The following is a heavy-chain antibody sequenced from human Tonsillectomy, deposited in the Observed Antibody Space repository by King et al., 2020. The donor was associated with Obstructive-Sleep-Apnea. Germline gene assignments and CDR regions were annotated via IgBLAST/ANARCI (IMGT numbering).Heavy chain of an antibody. CDR1: GGSFSGYY. J-gene: IGHJ5*02. CDR3: ARRGQYQLLFSLYNWFDP. D-gene: IGHD2-2*01. CDR2: INHSGST. V-gene: IGHV4-34*01. Sequence: VQLQQWGAGLLKPSETLSLTCAVYGGSFSGYYWSWIRQPPGKGLEWVGEINHSGSTNYNPSLKSRVTISVDTSKNQFSLKLSSVTAADTAVYYCARRGQYQLLFSLYNWFDPWGQGTLVTVSS.